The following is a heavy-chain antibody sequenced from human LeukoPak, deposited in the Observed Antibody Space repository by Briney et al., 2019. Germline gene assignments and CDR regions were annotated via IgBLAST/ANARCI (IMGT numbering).Heavy chain of an antibody. Sequence: SETLSLTCSVSGVFISSGGFYWNWIRQPPGKGLEWIGYIDSETTHYNPSLKSRVTISVDRSKNQFSLRLASVTAADTAVFYCALTMVRGVIVGPDYFDYWGQGTLVTVSS. J-gene: IGHJ4*02. V-gene: IGHV4-30-2*01. CDR1: GVFISSGGFY. D-gene: IGHD3-10*01. CDR3: ALTMVRGVIVGPDYFDY. CDR2: IDSETT.